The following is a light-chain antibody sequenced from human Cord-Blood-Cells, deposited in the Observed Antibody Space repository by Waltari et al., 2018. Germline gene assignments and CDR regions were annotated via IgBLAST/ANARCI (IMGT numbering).Light chain of an antibody. CDR1: QRVSIY. Sequence: EIVVTQSPVPLSLSPRERATLSRRASQRVSIYLAWYQQKTGPAPRPPIYDVSNGATGIPARFSGSGSGTDFTLTISSIEPEDFAVYYCQQRSNWPPSLTFGGGTKVEIK. CDR2: DVS. J-gene: IGKJ4*01. V-gene: IGKV3-11*01. CDR3: QQRSNWPPSLT.